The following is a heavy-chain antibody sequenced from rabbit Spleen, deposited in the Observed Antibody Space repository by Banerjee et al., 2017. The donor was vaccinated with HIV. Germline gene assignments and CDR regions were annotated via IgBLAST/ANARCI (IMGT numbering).Heavy chain of an antibody. CDR3: ARGGYGGHIYAMGL. J-gene: IGHJ3*01. V-gene: IGHV1S45*01. Sequence: QEQLEESGGDLVKPEGSLTLTCTASGFSFSSSYWICWVRQAPGKGLEWIACIYGGSSGSTYYASWAKGRFTISKTSPTTVTLQVTSLTAADTATYFCARGGYGGHIYAMGLWGQGTLVTVS. D-gene: IGHD4-2*01. CDR1: GFSFSSSYW. CDR2: IYGGSSGST.